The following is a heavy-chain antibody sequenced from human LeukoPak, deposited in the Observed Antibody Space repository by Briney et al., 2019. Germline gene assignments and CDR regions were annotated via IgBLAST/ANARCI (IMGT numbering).Heavy chain of an antibody. CDR2: IYTHDSDR. CDR1: GYSFTCYW. Sequence: EALRISCKGFGYSFTCYWIGRVRQVPGKGLGWVGIIYTHDSDRRYSPSFQGQVTISADKSISTAYLQWSSLKASDTAMYYCARLRTTGTRGGRLNWFDPWGQGTLVTVSS. CDR3: ARLRTTGTRGGRLNWFDP. V-gene: IGHV5-51*01. D-gene: IGHD1-1*01. J-gene: IGHJ5*02.